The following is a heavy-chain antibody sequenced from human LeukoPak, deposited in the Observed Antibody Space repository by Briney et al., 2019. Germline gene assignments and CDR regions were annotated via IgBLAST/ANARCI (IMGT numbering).Heavy chain of an antibody. CDR3: ARVMYYYHSSGSIAVYYFDY. V-gene: IGHV3-74*01. CDR2: INSDGSTT. Sequence: PGGSLRLSCAASGFTFSSHWMHWVRQAPGKGLVWVSRINSDGSTTSYADSVKGRFTISRDNAKNTQYLQMNSLRAEDTAVYYCARVMYYYHSSGSIAVYYFDYWGQGTLVTVSS. CDR1: GFTFSSHW. J-gene: IGHJ4*02. D-gene: IGHD3-22*01.